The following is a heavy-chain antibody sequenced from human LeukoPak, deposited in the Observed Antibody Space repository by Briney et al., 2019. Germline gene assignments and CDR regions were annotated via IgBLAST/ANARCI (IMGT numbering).Heavy chain of an antibody. CDR1: GLTFSSYA. CDR3: ARTVMRDMATLDY. D-gene: IGHD5-24*01. J-gene: IGHJ4*02. V-gene: IGHV3-30-3*01. CDR2: ISYDGSNK. Sequence: AGRSLRLSCAASGLTFSSYAMHWVRQAPGKGLEWVADISYDGSNKYYADSVKGRFTISRDNSKNTLYLQMNSLRAEDTAVYYCARTVMRDMATLDYWGQGTLVTVSS.